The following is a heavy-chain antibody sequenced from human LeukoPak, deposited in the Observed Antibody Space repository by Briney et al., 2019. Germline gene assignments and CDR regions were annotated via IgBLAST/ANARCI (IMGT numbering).Heavy chain of an antibody. D-gene: IGHD1-1*01. J-gene: IGHJ4*02. V-gene: IGHV4-59*08. CDR1: GFTFSSYA. CDR2: IYYSGGT. CDR3: ARHGQLKSNYFDF. Sequence: GSLRLSCAASGFTFSSYAMSWVRQAPGKGLEWIGYIYYSGGTNYTPSLKSRVTISVDTSKNQFSLKLSSVTAADTAVYYCARHGQLKSNYFDFWGQGTLVTVSS.